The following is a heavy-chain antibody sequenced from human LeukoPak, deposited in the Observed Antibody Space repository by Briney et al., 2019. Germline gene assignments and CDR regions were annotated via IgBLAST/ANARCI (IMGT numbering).Heavy chain of an antibody. CDR1: GFTVSSNY. D-gene: IGHD3-22*01. CDR3: ARADHYDSSGYGGYAFDI. J-gene: IGHJ3*02. V-gene: IGHV3-53*01. Sequence: PGGSLRLSCAASGFTVSSNYMSWVRQAPGKGLEWVSVIYSGGSTYYADSVKGRFTISRDNSKNTLYLQMNSLRAEDTAVYYCARADHYDSSGYGGYAFDIWGQGTMVTVSS. CDR2: IYSGGST.